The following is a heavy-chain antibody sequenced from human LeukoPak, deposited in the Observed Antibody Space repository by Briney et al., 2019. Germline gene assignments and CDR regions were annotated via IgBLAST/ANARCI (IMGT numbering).Heavy chain of an antibody. Sequence: GGSLRLSCAASGFTFSNYAMTWVRQAPGKGLEWVSSISSSSSYIYYADSVKGRFTISRDNAKNSLYLQMNSLRAEDTAVYYCARDPYYDSSGYYPDYWGQGTLVTVSS. J-gene: IGHJ4*02. V-gene: IGHV3-21*01. CDR1: GFTFSNYA. D-gene: IGHD3-22*01. CDR2: ISSSSSYI. CDR3: ARDPYYDSSGYYPDY.